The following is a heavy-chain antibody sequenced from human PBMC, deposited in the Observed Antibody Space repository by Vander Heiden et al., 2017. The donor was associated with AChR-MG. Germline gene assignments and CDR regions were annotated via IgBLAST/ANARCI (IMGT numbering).Heavy chain of an antibody. J-gene: IGHJ4*02. D-gene: IGHD5-12*01. V-gene: IGHV3-74*01. CDR2: VNNDGSTT. Sequence: EVQLVESGGGLVQPGGSLRLSWAASGFTFSNFWIHWVRQAPGKGLVWVAFVNNDGSTTSYADSVRGRFTISRDNAKNTLYLKMNSLSAEDTAVYYCARGGYGAIDYWGQGALVTVSS. CDR3: ARGGYGAIDY. CDR1: GFTFSNFW.